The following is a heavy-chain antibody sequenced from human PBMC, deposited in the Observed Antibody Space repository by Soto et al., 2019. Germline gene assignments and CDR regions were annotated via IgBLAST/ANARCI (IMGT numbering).Heavy chain of an antibody. CDR1: GFTFRSYA. D-gene: IGHD3-10*01. CDR2: ISYDGSTK. V-gene: IGHV3-30-3*01. CDR3: ARDGRTGTTLPHGGLAQ. J-gene: IGHJ4*02. Sequence: QVQLMESGGGVVQPGGSLRLSCAASGFTFRSYAIHWVRQAPGKGLEWVAIISYDGSTKFYTDSVKGRFTISRDNSNNTLYLQMNRLRSEDTAIYSCARDGRTGTTLPHGGLAQWGQGTLVTVSS.